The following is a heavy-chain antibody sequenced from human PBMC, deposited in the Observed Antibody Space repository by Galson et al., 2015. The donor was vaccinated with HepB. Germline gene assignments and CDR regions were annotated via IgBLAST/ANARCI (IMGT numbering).Heavy chain of an antibody. CDR3: AKVRPRCSGGNCYPGQLDFDY. D-gene: IGHD2-15*01. V-gene: IGHV3-30*18. Sequence: SLRLSCAASGFTFSTFGMHWVRQAPDKGLEWVAVISNDGSKEYYADSVKGRFTISRDDSKNTLYLQMNSLRGEDTAVYYCAKVRPRCSGGNCYPGQLDFDYWGQGTLVTVSS. J-gene: IGHJ4*02. CDR1: GFTFSTFG. CDR2: ISNDGSKE.